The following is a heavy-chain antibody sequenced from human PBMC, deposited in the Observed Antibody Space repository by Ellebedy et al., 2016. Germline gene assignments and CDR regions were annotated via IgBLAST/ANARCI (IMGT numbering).Heavy chain of an antibody. Sequence: GGSLRLSCVATGFTFSSSAMHWVRQAPGKGLEWVAIIWYDGSKKYYADSVKGRFTISRDNSKNTLYLQMNSLRAEDTAVYYCARDRRGIAVSGSGFGDHWGQGTLVTVSS. CDR1: GFTFSSSA. CDR3: ARDRRGIAVSGSGFGDH. CDR2: IWYDGSKK. J-gene: IGHJ4*02. V-gene: IGHV3-33*08. D-gene: IGHD6-19*01.